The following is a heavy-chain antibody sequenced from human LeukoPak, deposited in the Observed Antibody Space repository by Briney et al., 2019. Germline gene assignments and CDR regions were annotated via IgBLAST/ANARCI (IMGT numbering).Heavy chain of an antibody. CDR3: AMIRTGIYYYYYGMDV. CDR1: GYTFTSYG. D-gene: IGHD3/OR15-3a*01. Sequence: ASVKVSCKASGYTFTSYGISWVRQAPGQVLEWMGWISAYNGNTNYAQELQGRVTMTTDTSTSTAYMELRSLRSDDTAVYYCAMIRTGIYYYYYGMDVWGQGTTVTVSS. V-gene: IGHV1-18*01. J-gene: IGHJ6*02. CDR2: ISAYNGNT.